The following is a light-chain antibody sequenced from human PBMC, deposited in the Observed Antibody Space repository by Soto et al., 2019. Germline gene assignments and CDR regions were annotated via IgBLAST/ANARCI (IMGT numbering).Light chain of an antibody. CDR1: QGISHY. CDR2: DAS. CDR3: LQHNNYPWT. J-gene: IGKJ1*01. Sequence: DIQMTQSPSAMSASVGDRVTITCRASQGISHYLTWFQQKPEKVPKRLIYDASSLQSGVPPRFGGNGSGTEFSLTIISLQPEGSPADYCLQHNNYPWTFGHGPRVDSK. V-gene: IGKV1-17*03.